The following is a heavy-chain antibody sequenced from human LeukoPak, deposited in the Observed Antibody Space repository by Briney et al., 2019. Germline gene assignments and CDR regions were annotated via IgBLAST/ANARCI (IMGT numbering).Heavy chain of an antibody. D-gene: IGHD3-10*01. CDR2: IRYDGSNK. V-gene: IGHV3-30*02. Sequence: GGSLRLSCAASGFTFSNFGMHWVRQAPGKGLEWVAFIRYDGSNKYYADSVKGRFTISRDNSKNTLYLQMNSLRAEDTAVYYCAKGPGVYGSGTGDYWGQGTLVTVSS. CDR3: AKGPGVYGSGTGDY. CDR1: GFTFSNFG. J-gene: IGHJ4*02.